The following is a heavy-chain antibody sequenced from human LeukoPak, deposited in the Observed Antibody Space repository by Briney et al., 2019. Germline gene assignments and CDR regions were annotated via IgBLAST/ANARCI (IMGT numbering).Heavy chain of an antibody. Sequence: GGSLRLSCAASGFTFDDHGMHWVRQLPGKGLQWVSGISWSSGIIGYADSVKGRFTVSRDNARNSLYLQMNSLSVEDTAVYYCAKDNGAYDYYFDYWGQGTLVTVSS. CDR2: ISWSSGII. CDR3: AKDNGAYDYYFDY. CDR1: GFTFDDHG. J-gene: IGHJ4*02. D-gene: IGHD4/OR15-4a*01. V-gene: IGHV3-9*01.